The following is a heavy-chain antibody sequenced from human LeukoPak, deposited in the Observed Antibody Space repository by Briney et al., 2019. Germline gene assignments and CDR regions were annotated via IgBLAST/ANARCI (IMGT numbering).Heavy chain of an antibody. V-gene: IGHV3-11*04. CDR3: AELGITMIGGV. CDR1: GFTFSDYY. Sequence: GGSLRLSCAASGFTFSDYYMSCIRQAPGKGLEGVSYISSSGSNIYYADSVKGRFTISRDNAKNSLYLQMNSLRAEDTAVYYCAELGITMIGGVWGKGTTVTISS. J-gene: IGHJ6*04. CDR2: ISSSGSNI. D-gene: IGHD3-10*02.